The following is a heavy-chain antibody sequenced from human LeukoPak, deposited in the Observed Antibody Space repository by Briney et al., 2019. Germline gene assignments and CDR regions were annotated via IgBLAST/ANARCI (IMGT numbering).Heavy chain of an antibody. Sequence: GGSLRLSCAASGFTFSSYSMNWVRQAPGKGLEWVAHINQDGSEKYYVDSVKGRFTISRDNAKNSLYPQMNSLRFEDTAVYYCARDREVAGLCDYWGQGTLVTVSS. V-gene: IGHV3-7*01. CDR3: ARDREVAGLCDY. D-gene: IGHD6-19*01. J-gene: IGHJ4*02. CDR1: GFTFSSYS. CDR2: INQDGSEK.